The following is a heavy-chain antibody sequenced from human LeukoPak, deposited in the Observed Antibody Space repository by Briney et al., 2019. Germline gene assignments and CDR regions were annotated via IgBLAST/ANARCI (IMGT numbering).Heavy chain of an antibody. D-gene: IGHD6-13*01. CDR2: IYHSGST. CDR3: AREDQQLVHLGWFDP. CDR1: GGSISSSNW. J-gene: IGHJ5*02. Sequence: PSETLSLTCAVSGGSISSSNWWSWVRQPPGKGLEWIGEIYHSGSTNYNPSLKSRVTISVDKSKNQFSLKLSSVTAADTAVYYCAREDQQLVHLGWFDPWGQGTLVTVSS. V-gene: IGHV4-4*02.